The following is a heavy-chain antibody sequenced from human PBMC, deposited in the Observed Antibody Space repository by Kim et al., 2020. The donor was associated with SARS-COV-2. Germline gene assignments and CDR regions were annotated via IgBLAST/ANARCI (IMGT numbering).Heavy chain of an antibody. CDR3: AKGGEVLQPFDY. Sequence: YYADSVKGRFTISRDNSKNSLYLQMNSLRTEDTALYYCAKGGEVLQPFDYWGQGTLVTVSS. D-gene: IGHD1-26*01. V-gene: IGHV3-43*01. J-gene: IGHJ4*02.